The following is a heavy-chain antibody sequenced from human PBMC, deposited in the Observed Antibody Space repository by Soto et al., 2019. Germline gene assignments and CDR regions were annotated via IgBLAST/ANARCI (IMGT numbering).Heavy chain of an antibody. J-gene: IGHJ6*02. CDR1: GYTFTSYG. CDR2: ISAYNGNT. Sequence: ASVKVSCKASGYTFTSYGISWVRQAPGQGLEWMGWISAYNGNTNYSQKLRGRVTMTTDTSTSTAYMELRSLRSDDTAVYYCARGSGRAAVDYYYYGMDVWGQGTTVTVS. V-gene: IGHV1-18*04. D-gene: IGHD3-10*01. CDR3: ARGSGRAAVDYYYYGMDV.